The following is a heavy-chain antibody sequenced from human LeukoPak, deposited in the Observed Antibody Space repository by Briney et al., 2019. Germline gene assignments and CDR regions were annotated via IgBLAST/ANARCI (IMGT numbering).Heavy chain of an antibody. CDR2: ISYDGSDK. V-gene: IGHV3-30*04. J-gene: IGHJ6*02. CDR1: GFTFSNYA. Sequence: GRSLRLSCAASGFTFSNYAMHWVRQAPGKGLEWVAVISYDGSDKYYADSVKGRFTISRDNSENTLYLQMNSLRAEDAAVYYCARVLDGSGYYLTYYYYGMDVWGQGTTVSVSS. D-gene: IGHD3-22*01. CDR3: ARVLDGSGYYLTYYYYGMDV.